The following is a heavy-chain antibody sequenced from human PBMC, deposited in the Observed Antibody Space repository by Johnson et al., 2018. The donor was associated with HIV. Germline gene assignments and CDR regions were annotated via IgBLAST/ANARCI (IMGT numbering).Heavy chain of an antibody. J-gene: IGHJ3*01. CDR1: GFTFSNYP. CDR3: ASPPSGYDFWDGPNIFDV. D-gene: IGHD3-3*01. Sequence: VQLVESGGGVVQPGRSLRLSCAASGFTFSNYPMHWVRQGPGKGLEWVSAITVSGDNTYYADSVKGRFTISRDNSKNTLFLQMNSLRPEDTAVYYCASPPSGYDFWDGPNIFDVWGQGTMVTVSS. CDR2: ITVSGDNT. V-gene: IGHV3-23*04.